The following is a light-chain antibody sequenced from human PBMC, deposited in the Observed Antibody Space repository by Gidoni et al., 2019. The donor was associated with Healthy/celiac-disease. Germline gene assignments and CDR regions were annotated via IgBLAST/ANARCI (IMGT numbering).Light chain of an antibody. Sequence: EIVLPQSPGTLSLSPGERATLSCRASQSVSSSYLAWYQQKPGQAPRLLIYGASSRATGIPDRFSGSGSGTDFTLTISRLEPEDFAVYYCQQYGSSPALTFGGXTKVEIK. J-gene: IGKJ4*01. CDR1: QSVSSSY. CDR2: GAS. CDR3: QQYGSSPALT. V-gene: IGKV3-20*01.